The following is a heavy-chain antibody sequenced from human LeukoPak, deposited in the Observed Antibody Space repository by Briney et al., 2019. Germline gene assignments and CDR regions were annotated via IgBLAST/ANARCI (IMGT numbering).Heavy chain of an antibody. CDR2: INPNSGDT. V-gene: IGHV1-2*02. D-gene: IGHD2/OR15-2a*01. CDR1: GYTFTGYY. J-gene: IGHJ5*01. CDR3: ARDNSAGWFDS. Sequence: ASVKVSCKASGYTFTGYYMHWVRQAPGQGLEWMGWINPNSGDTNYAQKFQGRVTMTSDTSITTSFMELSSLTSDDTAIYYCARDNSAGWFDSWGPGTLVTISS.